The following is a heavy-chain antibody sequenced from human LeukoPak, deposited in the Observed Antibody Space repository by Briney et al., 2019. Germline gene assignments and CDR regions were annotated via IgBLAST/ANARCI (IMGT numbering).Heavy chain of an antibody. D-gene: IGHD2-21*02. V-gene: IGHV4-34*01. CDR1: GGSFSGYY. Sequence: SETLSLTCAVYGGSFSGYYWSWIRQPPGKGLEWIGEINHSGSTNYNPSLKSRVTISVDTSKNQFSLKLSSVTAADTAVYYCASSRGVVTAYDIWGQGTMVTVS. CDR3: ASSRGVVTAYDI. J-gene: IGHJ3*02. CDR2: INHSGST.